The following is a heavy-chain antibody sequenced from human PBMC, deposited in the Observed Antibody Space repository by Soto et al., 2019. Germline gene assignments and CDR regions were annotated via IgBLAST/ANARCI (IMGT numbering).Heavy chain of an antibody. D-gene: IGHD6-19*01. CDR3: AKDPTHSSGWLYYYYYYGMDV. V-gene: IGHV3-30*18. Sequence: QVQLVESGGGVVQPGRSLRLSCAASGFTFSSYGMHWVRQAPGKGLEWVAVISYDGSNKYYADSVKGRFTISRDNSKNTLYLQMNSLRAEDTAVYYCAKDPTHSSGWLYYYYYYGMDVWGQGTTVTVSS. J-gene: IGHJ6*02. CDR1: GFTFSSYG. CDR2: ISYDGSNK.